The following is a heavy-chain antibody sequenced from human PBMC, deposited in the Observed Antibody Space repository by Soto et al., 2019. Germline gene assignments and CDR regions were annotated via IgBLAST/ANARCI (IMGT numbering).Heavy chain of an antibody. V-gene: IGHV3-30*03. CDR3: ARGGRQCLVTPAFNS. D-gene: IGHD6-19*01. CDR2: VSHDGRNT. Sequence: VQLVESGGGVVQPGRSLRLSCAASGFTFSDYAMHWVRQAPGKGLEWVAVVSHDGRNTHYADSVKGRFTISRDSSKKTVSGERTSLRAENPAVYYGARGGRQCLVTPAFNSGAQGALVPVPS. CDR1: GFTFSDYA. J-gene: IGHJ4*02.